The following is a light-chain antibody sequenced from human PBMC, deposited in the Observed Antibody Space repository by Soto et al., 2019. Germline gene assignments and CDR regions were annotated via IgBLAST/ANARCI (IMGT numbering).Light chain of an antibody. CDR1: QSVSNTY. V-gene: IGKV3-20*01. CDR3: QQYGSSPPYT. Sequence: VLTQSPGTLSLSPGERATLSCRASQSVSNTYLAWYQQKPGQSPKLLIFGSSDRATGIPDRFSGSGSGTDFTLTISSLEPEDFAVYYCQQYGSSPPYTFGQGTKLEIK. CDR2: GSS. J-gene: IGKJ2*01.